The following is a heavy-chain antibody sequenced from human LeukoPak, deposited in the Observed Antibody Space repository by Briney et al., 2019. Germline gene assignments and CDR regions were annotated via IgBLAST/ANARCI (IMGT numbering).Heavy chain of an antibody. J-gene: IGHJ4*02. CDR1: GGSITSYY. V-gene: IGHV4-59*01. CDR3: ARWYYDSSGYRYFDC. CDR2: IHYSGTT. Sequence: SETLSLTCTVSGGSITSYYWTWIRQPPGKGLEWIGYIHYSGTTNSNPSLRGRVTTSIDTSKNQFSLRLSSVIAADTAVYYCARWYYDSSGYRYFDCWGQGTLVTVSS. D-gene: IGHD3-22*01.